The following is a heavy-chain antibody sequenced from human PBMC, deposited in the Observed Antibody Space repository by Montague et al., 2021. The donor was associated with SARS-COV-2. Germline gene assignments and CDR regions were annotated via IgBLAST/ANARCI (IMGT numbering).Heavy chain of an antibody. V-gene: IGHV4-34*01. CDR3: ARLGDGVVPSPILGVGPYYSYYYIDV. CDR1: GGSFSTYS. J-gene: IGHJ6*03. CDR2: IHHGGST. Sequence: SETQSLTCAVHGGSFSTYSWNWIRQPPGKGLEWIGEIHHGGSTNYNPSLKSRVTISADTSKDQFSLKLTSVAAADTAVYYCARLGDGVVPSPILGVGPYYSYYYIDVWGKGTTVTVSS. D-gene: IGHD3-10*01.